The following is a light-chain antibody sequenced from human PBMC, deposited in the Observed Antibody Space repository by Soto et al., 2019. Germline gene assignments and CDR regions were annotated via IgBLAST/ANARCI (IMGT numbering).Light chain of an antibody. CDR1: QSLLHSNGYNY. V-gene: IGKV2-28*01. J-gene: IGKJ3*01. CDR3: MQALQTPPFT. Sequence: IVMTQSPLSLPVTPGEPASISCRSSQSLLHSNGYNYLDWYLQKPGQSPQLLIYLGSNRASGVPDRFSGSGSGKDFTLKISRVEAEDVGVYYGMQALQTPPFTFGPGTKVDIK. CDR2: LGS.